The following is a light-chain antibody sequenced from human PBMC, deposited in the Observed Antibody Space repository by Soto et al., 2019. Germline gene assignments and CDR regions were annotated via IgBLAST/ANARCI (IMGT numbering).Light chain of an antibody. Sequence: DIQLTQSPSFLSASLGDRVTITCRASQGISNYLAWYQQKPGKAPKLLIYDASTLQGGVPSRFSGSGSGTEFTLTICSLQPEDFATYYCQQLNNYPRTFGPGTKVDIK. CDR2: DAS. V-gene: IGKV1-9*01. J-gene: IGKJ3*01. CDR1: QGISNY. CDR3: QQLNNYPRT.